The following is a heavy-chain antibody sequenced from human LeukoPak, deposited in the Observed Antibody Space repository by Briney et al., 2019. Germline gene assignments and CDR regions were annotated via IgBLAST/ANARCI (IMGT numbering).Heavy chain of an antibody. Sequence: GASVKVSCKASGYTFTGYYMHWVRQAPGQGFEWMGWINPNSGDTNYAQKFQGRVTMTGDTSISTAHMELSRLRSDNTAVYYCARRRSKQWLRSGVFDYWGQGTLVTVSS. V-gene: IGHV1-2*02. D-gene: IGHD5-12*01. CDR2: INPNSGDT. J-gene: IGHJ4*02. CDR1: GYTFTGYY. CDR3: ARRRSKQWLRSGVFDY.